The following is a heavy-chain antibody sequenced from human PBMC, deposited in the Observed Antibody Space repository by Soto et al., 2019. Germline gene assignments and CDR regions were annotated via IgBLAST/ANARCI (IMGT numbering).Heavy chain of an antibody. D-gene: IGHD5-18*01. CDR2: VNNDGSDT. CDR3: ARGGYHHGFDI. V-gene: IGHV3-74*01. Sequence: EVQLVESGGGLVLPGGSLRLSCAASEFTFISYWMHWVRQAPGKGLVWVSRVNNDGSDTIYADSVKGRFTISRDNAKNTLYLQMNSLRADDTAVYYCARGGYHHGFDIWGQGTMVSVS. J-gene: IGHJ3*02. CDR1: EFTFISYW.